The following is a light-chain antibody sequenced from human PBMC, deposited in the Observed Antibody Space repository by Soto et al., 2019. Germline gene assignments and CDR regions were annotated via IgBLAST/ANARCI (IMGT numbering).Light chain of an antibody. CDR1: SSDVGGYNY. CDR2: EVS. Sequence: QSALTQPASVSGSPGQSITISCTGTSSDVGGYNYVSWYQQHPGKAPKLMIYEVSNRPSGVSNRFSGSKSGNTASLTISGLQAEDEADYYCSSYTSGSTRVFGTGTMLTVL. J-gene: IGLJ1*01. V-gene: IGLV2-14*01. CDR3: SSYTSGSTRV.